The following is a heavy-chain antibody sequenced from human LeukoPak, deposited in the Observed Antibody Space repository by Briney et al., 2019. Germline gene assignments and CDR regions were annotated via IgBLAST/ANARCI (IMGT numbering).Heavy chain of an antibody. CDR2: IYYTGST. J-gene: IGHJ4*02. D-gene: IGHD3-10*01. V-gene: IGHV4-30-4*07. CDR1: GASISGGSYS. CDR3: ARRRLFGYYYANY. Sequence: SETLSLTCSVSGASISGGSYSWSWIRHPPGKGLEWIGYIYYTGSTYYNPSLKSRVIISVDTPKNQFSLKMSSVTAADTAVYYCARRRLFGYYYANYWGQGTLVTVSS.